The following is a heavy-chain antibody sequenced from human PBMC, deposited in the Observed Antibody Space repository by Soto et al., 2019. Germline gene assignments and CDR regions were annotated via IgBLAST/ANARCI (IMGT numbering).Heavy chain of an antibody. CDR2: INPSGGST. D-gene: IGHD3-22*01. V-gene: IGHV1-46*01. J-gene: IGHJ4*02. Sequence: ASVKVSCKASGYTFTSYYMHWVRQAPGQGLEWMGIINPSGGSTSYAQRFQGRVTISVDTSKNQFSLKLSSVTAADTAVYYCARHRDWLLLESDYWGQGTLVTVSS. CDR1: GYTFTSYY. CDR3: ARHRDWLLLESDY.